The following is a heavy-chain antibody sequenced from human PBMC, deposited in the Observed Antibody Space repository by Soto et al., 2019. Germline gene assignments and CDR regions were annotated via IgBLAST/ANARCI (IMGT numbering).Heavy chain of an antibody. D-gene: IGHD1-7*01. CDR1: GFTFRSYG. CDR2: IWYDGSNK. V-gene: IGHV3-33*01. CDR3: ARDAQGITGTTGGWFDP. J-gene: IGHJ5*02. Sequence: QVQLVESGGGVVQPGRSLRLSCAACGFTFRSYGMHWVRQAPGKGLEWVAVIWYDGSNKYYADSVKGRFTISRDNSKNTLYLQMNSLRAEDTAVYYCARDAQGITGTTGGWFDPWGQGTLVTVSS.